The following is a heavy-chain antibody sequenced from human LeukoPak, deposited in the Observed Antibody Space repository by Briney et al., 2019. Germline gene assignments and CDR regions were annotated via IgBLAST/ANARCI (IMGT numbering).Heavy chain of an antibody. V-gene: IGHV3-64*01. Sequence: GSLRLSCAASGFTFSSYWMSWVRQAPGKGLEYVSAISSNGGSTYYANSVKGRFTISRDNSKNTLYLQMGSLRAEDMAVYYCAREAPDYYDSSGYTDYWGQGTLVTVSS. CDR2: ISSNGGST. J-gene: IGHJ4*02. CDR1: GFTFSSYW. CDR3: AREAPDYYDSSGYTDY. D-gene: IGHD3-22*01.